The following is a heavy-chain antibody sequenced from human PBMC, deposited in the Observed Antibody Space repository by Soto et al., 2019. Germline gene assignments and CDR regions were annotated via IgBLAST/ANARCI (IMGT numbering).Heavy chain of an antibody. Sequence: PGGSLRLSCAASGFIFSSYGMHWVRQAPGKGLEWVALISHDGSEEYYAHSVRGRFSISRDNPENTLYLQMNSLRDEDTALYYCAIAEVLLSFFGVVTHYYDGRDVGGQRTTATVSS. V-gene: IGHV3-30*03. CDR1: GFIFSSYG. J-gene: IGHJ6*02. CDR3: AIAEVLLSFFGVVTHYYDGRDV. CDR2: ISHDGSEE. D-gene: IGHD3-3*01.